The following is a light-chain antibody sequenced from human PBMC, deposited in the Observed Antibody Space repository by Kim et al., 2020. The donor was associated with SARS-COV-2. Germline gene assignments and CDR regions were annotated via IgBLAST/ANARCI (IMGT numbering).Light chain of an antibody. CDR1: SSDVGRFNY. J-gene: IGLJ3*02. CDR2: EVS. CDR3: ASYPITTWV. Sequence: PGQSITMSCTGTSSDVGRFNYVSWYQQHPGKAPKLIIYEVSKRPSGVSTRFSGSKSGNTASLTISGLQADDEADYYCASYPITTWVFGGGTQLTVL. V-gene: IGLV2-14*01.